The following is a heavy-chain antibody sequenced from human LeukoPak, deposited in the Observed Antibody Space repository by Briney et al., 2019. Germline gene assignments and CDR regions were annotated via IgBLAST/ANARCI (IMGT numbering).Heavy chain of an antibody. D-gene: IGHD7-27*01. CDR1: GDFITAYY. CDR2: VYYSGST. J-gene: IGHJ4*02. Sequence: SETLSLTCTVSGDFITAYYWSWIRQPPGKGLGWIGYVYYSGSTECNPSLRSRVTISLEMSKHQFSLNLTSVTAAGTAVYYCASNTGTVFDYWGQGALVTVSS. V-gene: IGHV4-59*01. CDR3: ASNTGTVFDY.